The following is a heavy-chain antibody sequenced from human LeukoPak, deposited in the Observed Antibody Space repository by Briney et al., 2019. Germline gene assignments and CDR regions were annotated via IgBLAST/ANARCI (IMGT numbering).Heavy chain of an antibody. J-gene: IGHJ4*02. CDR3: ARDNGYFSVDY. V-gene: IGHV3-48*03. D-gene: IGHD3-22*01. Sequence: GGSLRLSCAASGFTFSSYEMNWVRQAPGKGLEWVSYISSSGSTIYYADSVKGRFTISRDNAKNSLYLQMNSLRAEDTAVYYCARDNGYFSVDYWGQGTLVTVSS. CDR2: ISSSGSTI. CDR1: GFTFSSYE.